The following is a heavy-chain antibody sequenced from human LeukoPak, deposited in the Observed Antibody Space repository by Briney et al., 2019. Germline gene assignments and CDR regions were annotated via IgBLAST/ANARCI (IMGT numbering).Heavy chain of an antibody. CDR1: GGSISSYY. D-gene: IGHD5-18*01. V-gene: IGHV4-59*01. Sequence: SETLSLTCTVSGGSISSYYWSWIRQPPGKGLEWLGYIYYSGSTNYNPSLKSRVTISVDTSKNQFSLKLSSVTAADTAVYYCARVETAMDLYYYYYMDVWGKGTTVTVSS. J-gene: IGHJ6*03. CDR2: IYYSGST. CDR3: ARVETAMDLYYYYYMDV.